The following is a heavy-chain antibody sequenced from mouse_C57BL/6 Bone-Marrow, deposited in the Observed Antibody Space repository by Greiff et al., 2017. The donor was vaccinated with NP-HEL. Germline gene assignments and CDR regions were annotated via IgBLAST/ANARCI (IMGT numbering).Heavy chain of an antibody. CDR3: AKKETYYYGVYYAMDY. CDR1: GFSLTSYG. D-gene: IGHD1-1*01. Sequence: QVQLQQSGPGLVQPSQSLSITCTVSGFSLTSYGVHWVRQSPGKGLEWLGVIWRGGSTDYNAAFMSRLSITKDNSKSQVFFKMNILQADDTAIYYCAKKETYYYGVYYAMDYWGQGTSVTVSS. J-gene: IGHJ4*01. CDR2: IWRGGST. V-gene: IGHV2-5*01.